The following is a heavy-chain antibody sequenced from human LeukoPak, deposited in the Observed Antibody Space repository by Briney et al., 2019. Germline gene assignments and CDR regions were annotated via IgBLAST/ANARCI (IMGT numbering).Heavy chain of an antibody. CDR1: GFTFSSHG. CDR2: ISGSGDNT. CDR3: ARAKPKNMVRGLIMRRESRYYFDY. D-gene: IGHD3-10*01. J-gene: IGHJ4*02. Sequence: GGSLRLSCAASGFTFSSHGMSWVRQAPGKGLEWVSTISGSGDNTYYADSVKGRFTISRDNSKSTLYIQMNSLRAEDTAVYYCARAKPKNMVRGLIMRRESRYYFDYWGQGTLVTVSS. V-gene: IGHV3-23*01.